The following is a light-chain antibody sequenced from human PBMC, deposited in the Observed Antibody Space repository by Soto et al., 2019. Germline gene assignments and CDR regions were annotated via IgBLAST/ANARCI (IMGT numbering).Light chain of an antibody. Sequence: IVSTQSPGTVSLSPGERATLSCRASQSVTTQLAWYQQKPGQAPRLIIHGASSRATGVPDRITGSGSGTDFTLSISRLETEDVAVYYCQQSGGSTRTFGQGTKVDI. CDR3: QQSGGSTRT. J-gene: IGKJ1*01. CDR1: QSVTTQ. CDR2: GAS. V-gene: IGKV3-20*01.